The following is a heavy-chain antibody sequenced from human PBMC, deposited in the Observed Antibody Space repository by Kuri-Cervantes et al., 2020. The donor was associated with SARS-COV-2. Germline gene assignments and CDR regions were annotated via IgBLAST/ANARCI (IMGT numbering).Heavy chain of an antibody. CDR1: GGTFSSYA. Sequence: SVKVSCKASGGTFSSYAISWVRQAPGQGLEWMGRIIPIFGTANYAQKFQGRVTITADKSTSTAYMELSSLRSEDTAVYYCAIRVEKGVGDYYYYYYMDVWGKGTTVTVSS. CDR2: IIPIFGTA. V-gene: IGHV1-69*06. J-gene: IGHJ6*03. CDR3: AIRVEKGVGDYYYYYYMDV. D-gene: IGHD3-10*01.